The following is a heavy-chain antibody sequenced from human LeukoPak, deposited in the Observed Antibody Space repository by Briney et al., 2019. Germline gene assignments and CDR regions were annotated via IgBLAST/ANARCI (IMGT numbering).Heavy chain of an antibody. Sequence: ASVKVSCKASGYPFTGYYMHWVRQAPGQGLEWMGWINPNSGGTNYAQKFQGRVTMTRDTSISTAYMELSRLRSDDTAVYYCARVTENDYCSSTSCYHYFDYWGQGTLVTVSS. CDR2: INPNSGGT. D-gene: IGHD2-2*01. V-gene: IGHV1-2*02. CDR1: GYPFTGYY. J-gene: IGHJ4*02. CDR3: ARVTENDYCSSTSCYHYFDY.